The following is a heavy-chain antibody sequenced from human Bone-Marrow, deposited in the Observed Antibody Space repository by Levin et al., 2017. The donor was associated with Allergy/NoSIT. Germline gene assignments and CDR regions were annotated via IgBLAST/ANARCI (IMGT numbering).Heavy chain of an antibody. J-gene: IGHJ3*02. CDR1: GFRFSDYS. D-gene: IGHD3-22*01. CDR3: VRGMIGDVRVAHKEAFDI. Sequence: ETLSLTCTVSGFRFSDYSIYWVRQAPGKGLEWISSISSDSSDLYYADSVKGRFTISRDNAKNSLNLQVSSLRAEDTAVYHCVRGMIGDVRVAHKEAFDIWGQGTMVTVSS. V-gene: IGHV3-21*01. CDR2: ISSDSSDL.